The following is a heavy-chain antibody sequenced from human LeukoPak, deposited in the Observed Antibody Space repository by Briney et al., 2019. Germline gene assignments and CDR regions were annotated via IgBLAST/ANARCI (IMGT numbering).Heavy chain of an antibody. V-gene: IGHV1-8*01. CDR2: MNPNSGNT. CDR3: ARRYYYGSGSYYSWFDP. Sequence: ASVKVSCKASGYTFTSYDINWVRQATGQGLEWMGWMNPNSGNTGYAQKFQGRVTMTRNTSISTAYVELSSLRSEDTAVYYCARRYYYGSGSYYSWFDPWGQGTLVTVSS. CDR1: GYTFTSYD. J-gene: IGHJ5*02. D-gene: IGHD3-10*01.